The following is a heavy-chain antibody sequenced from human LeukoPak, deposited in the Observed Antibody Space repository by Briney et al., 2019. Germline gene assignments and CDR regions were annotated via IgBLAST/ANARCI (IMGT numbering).Heavy chain of an antibody. J-gene: IGHJ4*02. D-gene: IGHD3-10*01. CDR3: ARXXVTMVRGVISTFDY. V-gene: IGHV4-39*01. CDR1: GGSISSSSYY. Sequence: PSETLSLXCTVSGGSISSSSYYWGWXRQPPXKGLECIGSIYYSGSTYYNPSLKSRVTISVDTSKNQFSLKLSSVTAADTAVYYCARXXVTMVRGVISTFDYWGQGTLVTVSS. CDR2: IYYSGST.